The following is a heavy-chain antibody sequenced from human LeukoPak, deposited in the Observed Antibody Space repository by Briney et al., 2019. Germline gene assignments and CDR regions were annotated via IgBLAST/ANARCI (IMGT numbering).Heavy chain of an antibody. CDR3: ARDQEDSGFDY. Sequence: GRSLRLSCAASGFTFSSYGMHWVRQAPGKGLEWVAAIWYDGSNKYYADSVKGRFTISRDNSKNTLYLQMNSLRAEDTAVYYCARDQEDSGFDYWGQGTLVTVSS. D-gene: IGHD3-22*01. CDR2: IWYDGSNK. CDR1: GFTFSSYG. J-gene: IGHJ4*02. V-gene: IGHV3-33*01.